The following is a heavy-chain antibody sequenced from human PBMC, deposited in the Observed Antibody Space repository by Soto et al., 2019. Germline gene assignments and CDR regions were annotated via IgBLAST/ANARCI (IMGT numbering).Heavy chain of an antibody. CDR1: GLTFSSYG. J-gene: IGHJ4*02. CDR3: ACYDISH. D-gene: IGHD3-9*01. V-gene: IGHV3-30*03. Sequence: GGSMKLSCAASGLTFSSYGMHWVRQAPGKGLEWVAVISYDGSNKYYADSVKGRFTISRDNSKNTLYLQMNSLRAEDTAVYYCACYDISHWGQGTLVTVSS. CDR2: ISYDGSNK.